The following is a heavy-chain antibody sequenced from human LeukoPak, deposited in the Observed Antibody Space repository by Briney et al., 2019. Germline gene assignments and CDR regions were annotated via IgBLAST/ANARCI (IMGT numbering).Heavy chain of an antibody. D-gene: IGHD2-8*01. CDR2: INPSGGST. Sequence: ASVKVSCKASGYTFTSYYMHWVRQAPGQGLEWMGIINPSGGSTSYAQKFQGRVTMTRDMSTSTVYMELSSLRSEDTAVYYCARAPCDGVCYAGYYYYYMDVWGEGTTVTVSS. CDR1: GYTFTSYY. CDR3: ARAPCDGVCYAGYYYYYMDV. V-gene: IGHV1-46*01. J-gene: IGHJ6*03.